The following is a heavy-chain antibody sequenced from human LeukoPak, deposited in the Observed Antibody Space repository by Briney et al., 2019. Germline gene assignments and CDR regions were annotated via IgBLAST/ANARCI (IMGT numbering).Heavy chain of an antibody. CDR2: MNPNSGNT. D-gene: IGHD3-3*01. CDR3: ARGGRFLEWYR. J-gene: IGHJ4*02. CDR1: GYDFTNYA. V-gene: IGHV1-8*03. Sequence: ASVKVSCKASGYDFTNYAITWVRQATGQGLEWMGWMNPNSGNTGYAQKFQGRVTITRNTSISTAYMELSSLRSEDTAVYYCARGGRFLEWYRWGQGTLVTVSS.